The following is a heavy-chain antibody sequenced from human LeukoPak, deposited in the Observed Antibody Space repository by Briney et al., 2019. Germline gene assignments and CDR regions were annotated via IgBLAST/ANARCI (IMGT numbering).Heavy chain of an antibody. J-gene: IGHJ4*02. CDR3: AKRFSRGYYSKLIFDY. V-gene: IGHV3-23*01. Sequence: PGGSLRLSCAPSGFTFSDFAMSWVRQSPGKGLVWVSSITTSGESTYYADSVKGRFTISRDNSGSTLYLQMNSLRIEDSAFYYCAKRFSRGYYSKLIFDYWGQGALVAVSS. D-gene: IGHD2-15*01. CDR1: GFTFSDFA. CDR2: ITTSGEST.